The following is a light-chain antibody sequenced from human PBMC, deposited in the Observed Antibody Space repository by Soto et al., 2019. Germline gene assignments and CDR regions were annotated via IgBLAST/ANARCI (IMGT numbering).Light chain of an antibody. CDR2: GAS. V-gene: IGKV3-20*01. Sequence: EIVLTQSPGTLSLSPGERATLSCRASQSITSGYLAWYQQKPGQAPRPLIYGASRRASGIPGRFSGSGSGTDFTLTISGLEPEDFAVYYCQHYGTSPTWTFGQGTKVEVK. CDR3: QHYGTSPTWT. J-gene: IGKJ1*01. CDR1: QSITSGY.